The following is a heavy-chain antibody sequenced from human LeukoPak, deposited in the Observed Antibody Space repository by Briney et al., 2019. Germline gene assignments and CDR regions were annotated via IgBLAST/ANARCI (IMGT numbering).Heavy chain of an antibody. CDR1: GFTLSSYE. V-gene: IGHV3-48*03. J-gene: IGHJ4*02. CDR3: ARDLSGVTGYTYGRGIDY. D-gene: IGHD5-18*01. Sequence: GGSLRLSCAASGFTLSSYEMNWVRQAPGKGLEWVSYISNSGGTIYYADSLKGRFTISRDNAKTSLYLQMNSLRAEDTAVYYCARDLSGVTGYTYGRGIDYWGQGTLVTVSS. CDR2: ISNSGGTI.